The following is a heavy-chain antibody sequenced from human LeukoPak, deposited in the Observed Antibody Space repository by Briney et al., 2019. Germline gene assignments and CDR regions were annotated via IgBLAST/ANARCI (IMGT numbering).Heavy chain of an antibody. CDR3: ARLGYDYDAFDI. J-gene: IGHJ3*02. Sequence: PGGSLRLSCAASGFTFSSYDMHWVRHATGKGLEWVSAIGTAGDTYYPGSVKGRFTISRENAKNSLYLQMNSLRAGDTAVYYCARLGYDYDAFDIWGQGTMVTVSS. CDR1: GFTFSSYD. V-gene: IGHV3-13*01. CDR2: IGTAGDT. D-gene: IGHD5-12*01.